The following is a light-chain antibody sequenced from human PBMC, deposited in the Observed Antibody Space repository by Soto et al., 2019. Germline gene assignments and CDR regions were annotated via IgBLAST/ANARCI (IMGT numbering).Light chain of an antibody. CDR3: QHYGSSPPYT. V-gene: IGKV3-20*01. Sequence: IVLTQSPDTLSLSPGERATLYCRASRSVSSSYLAWYQHKAGQAPRLLISGASNRATDIPDRFSGSESGKDFTLTISRREPEDFAVYYCQHYGSSPPYTFGQGTKLEIK. J-gene: IGKJ2*01. CDR1: RSVSSSY. CDR2: GAS.